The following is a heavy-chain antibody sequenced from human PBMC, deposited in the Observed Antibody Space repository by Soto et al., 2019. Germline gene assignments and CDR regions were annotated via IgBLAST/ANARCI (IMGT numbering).Heavy chain of an antibody. Sequence: ASVKVSCKTSDYTFISYGISWVRQAPGQGLEWMGWINTCNGNTKYSQKFQGRVTITRDTSATTAYMELSSLRSEDTAVYYCAREPPTKINGWYNWFDLWGQGTQVTVS. CDR3: AREPPTKINGWYNWFDL. V-gene: IGHV1-18*01. J-gene: IGHJ5*02. D-gene: IGHD6-19*01. CDR2: INTCNGNT. CDR1: DYTFISYG.